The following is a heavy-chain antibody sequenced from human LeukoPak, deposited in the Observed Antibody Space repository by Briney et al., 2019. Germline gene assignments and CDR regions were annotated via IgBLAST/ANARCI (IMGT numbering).Heavy chain of an antibody. CDR2: IIPIFGTA. D-gene: IGHD6-19*01. J-gene: IGHJ6*02. V-gene: IGHV1-69*01. CDR3: ARSPPSYSSGWRVTYYYYGMDV. Sequence: ASVKVSCKASGGTFSSYPVSWVRQAPGQGLEWMGGIIPIFGTANYAQKFQGRVTITADELTNTAYMDLSSLRSEDTAVYYCARSPPSYSSGWRVTYYYYGMDVWGQGTTVTVSS. CDR1: GGTFSSYP.